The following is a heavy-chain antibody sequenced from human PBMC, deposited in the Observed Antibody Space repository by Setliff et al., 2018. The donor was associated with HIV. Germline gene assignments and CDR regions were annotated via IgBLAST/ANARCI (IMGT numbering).Heavy chain of an antibody. D-gene: IGHD2-8*01. CDR1: GYTFTSYA. CDR2: INAGNGNT. CDR3: ATKVYCTNGVCLDAFDL. J-gene: IGHJ3*01. V-gene: IGHV1-3*01. Sequence: ASVKVSCKASGYTFTSYAMHWVRQAPGQRLEWMGWINAGNGNTKYSQKFQGRITITRDTSASTAYMELSSLRSEDTAVYYCATKVYCTNGVCLDAFDLWGQGTMVTVSS.